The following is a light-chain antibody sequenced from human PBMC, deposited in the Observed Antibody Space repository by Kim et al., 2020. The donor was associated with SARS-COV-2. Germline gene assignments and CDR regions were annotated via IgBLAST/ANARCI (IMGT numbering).Light chain of an antibody. CDR3: SAWDSSLTAWV. CDR1: SNNVGNYG. CDR2: RNN. J-gene: IGLJ3*02. Sequence: QAGLTQPPSVSKGLRQTATLTCTGTSNNVGNYGAAWLQQHLGHPPKLLSYRNNNRPSGISERLSASRSGNTASLTITGLQPEDEADYYCSAWDSSLTAWVFGGGTQLTVL. V-gene: IGLV10-54*01.